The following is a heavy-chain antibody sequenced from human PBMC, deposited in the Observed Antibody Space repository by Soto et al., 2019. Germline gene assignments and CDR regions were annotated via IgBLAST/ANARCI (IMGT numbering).Heavy chain of an antibody. J-gene: IGHJ6*02. CDR3: AREGGIAAAGPDYYYYYGMDV. CDR2: ISYDGSSK. CDR1: GFTFSSYA. V-gene: IGHV3-30-3*01. Sequence: PGGSLRLSCAASGFTFSSYAMHWVRQAPGKGLEWVAVISYDGSSKYYADTVKGRFTISRDNSKNTLYLQMNSLRAEDTAVYYCAREGGIAAAGPDYYYYYGMDVWGQGTTVTVSS. D-gene: IGHD6-13*01.